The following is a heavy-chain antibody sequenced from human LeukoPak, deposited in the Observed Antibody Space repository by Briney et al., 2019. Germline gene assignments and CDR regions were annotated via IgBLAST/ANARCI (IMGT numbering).Heavy chain of an antibody. CDR1: GGSISSYH. J-gene: IGHJ6*02. D-gene: IGHD4-17*01. Sequence: PSETLSLTCTVSGGSISSYHWGWIRQPAGKGLEWIGRIYSSGTTYYNPSLKSRVTMSVDTSKNQFSLKLSSVTAADTAVYYCARGPGGDYGPYYYGMDVWGQGTTVTVSS. CDR3: ARGPGGDYGPYYYGMDV. V-gene: IGHV4-4*07. CDR2: IYSSGTT.